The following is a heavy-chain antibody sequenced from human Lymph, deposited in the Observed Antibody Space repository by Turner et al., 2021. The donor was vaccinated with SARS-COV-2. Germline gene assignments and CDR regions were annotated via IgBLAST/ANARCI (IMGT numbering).Heavy chain of an antibody. V-gene: IGHV4-59*01. CDR3: ARETVNNWVDP. CDR1: GGSMNSNY. J-gene: IGHJ5*02. CDR2: NYYRGTN. Sequence: QVQLQESGPRLVRPLDTPFLPCTAAGGSMNSNYWSWIRQPPEKRLEWFGYNYYRGTNNYNPSLKRRVTISVDTFKNQFSLKLTSVTDADTAIYSCARETVNNWVDPWGQGILVTVSS. D-gene: IGHD2-21*02.